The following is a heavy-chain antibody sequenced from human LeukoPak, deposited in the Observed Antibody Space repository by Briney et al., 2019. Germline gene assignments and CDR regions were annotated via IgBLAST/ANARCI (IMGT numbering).Heavy chain of an antibody. V-gene: IGHV3-7*01. D-gene: IGHD3-22*01. Sequence: GGSLRLSCAASGFTFSSYWMSWVRQAPGKGLEWVANIKQDGSEKYYVDSVKGRFTISRDNAKNSLYLQMNSLRAEDTAVYYCARFNYYDSSGYYLDYWGQGTLVTVSS. J-gene: IGHJ4*02. CDR2: IKQDGSEK. CDR1: GFTFSSYW. CDR3: ARFNYYDSSGYYLDY.